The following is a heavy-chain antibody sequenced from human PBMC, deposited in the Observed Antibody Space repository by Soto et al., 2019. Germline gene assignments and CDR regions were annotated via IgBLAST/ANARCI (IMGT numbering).Heavy chain of an antibody. Sequence: EVQLLESGGGLVQPGGSLRLSCAASGFTFSSYAMSWARQAPGKGLEGVSAISGSGGSTYYADSVKGRFTISRDNSKNTLYLQMNSLRAEDTAVYYCAKDAIMVYAIGWFDPWGQGTLVTVSS. V-gene: IGHV3-23*01. J-gene: IGHJ5*02. CDR2: ISGSGGST. CDR3: AKDAIMVYAIGWFDP. D-gene: IGHD2-8*01. CDR1: GFTFSSYA.